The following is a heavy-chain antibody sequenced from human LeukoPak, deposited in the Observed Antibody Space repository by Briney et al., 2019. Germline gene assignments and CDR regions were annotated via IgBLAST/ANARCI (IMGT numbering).Heavy chain of an antibody. J-gene: IGHJ4*02. CDR3: AKDQADCSRSSCYQRGFDF. V-gene: IGHV3-23*01. D-gene: IGHD2-2*01. CDR1: GFTFSSYG. Sequence: PGGSLRLSCAASGFTFSSYGMSWVRQAPGKGLEWVSAISGSGDTIYYADSVKGRFTLSRDNSKNTLYLQMTSLRAEDTAVYYCAKDQADCSRSSCYQRGFDFWGQGTLVTVSS. CDR2: ISGSGDTI.